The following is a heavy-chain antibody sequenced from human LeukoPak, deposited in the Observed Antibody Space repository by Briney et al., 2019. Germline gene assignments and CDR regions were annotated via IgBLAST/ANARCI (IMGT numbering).Heavy chain of an antibody. CDR1: GGSISSSSYY. Sequence: SETLSLSCTVSGGSISSSSYYWGWIRQPPGKGLEWIANVYYSGSAYYNSSLKSRVTISADTSKNQFSLNLRSVTAADTAVYYCARLLSPGWFDPWGQGTLVTVSS. V-gene: IGHV4-39*01. J-gene: IGHJ5*02. CDR2: VYYSGSA. CDR3: ARLLSPGWFDP. D-gene: IGHD2/OR15-2a*01.